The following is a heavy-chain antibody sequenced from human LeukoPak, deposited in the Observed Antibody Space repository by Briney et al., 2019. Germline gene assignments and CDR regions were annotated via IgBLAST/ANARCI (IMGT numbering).Heavy chain of an antibody. CDR3: ARLYYYDISSDY. Sequence: PGGSLRLSCAASGFTFDDYGMSWGRQAPGKGLELVPGINLNGGSTGYADSVNDRFTTSRDDAKNSVYLQMNSLIAEDTALYYCARLYYYDISSDYWGQGTLVTVSS. V-gene: IGHV3-20*04. D-gene: IGHD3-22*01. J-gene: IGHJ4*02. CDR2: INLNGGST. CDR1: GFTFDDYG.